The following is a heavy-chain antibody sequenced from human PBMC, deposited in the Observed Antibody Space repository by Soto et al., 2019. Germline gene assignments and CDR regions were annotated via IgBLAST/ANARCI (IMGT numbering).Heavy chain of an antibody. CDR1: GFTVSSNY. V-gene: IGHV3-49*03. D-gene: IGHD5-12*01. CDR3: ARGIWEMATIRPENY. CDR2: IRSKPYGVTA. Sequence: PGGSLRLSCAASGFTVSSNYMSWFRQAPGKGLEWVGFIRSKPYGVTAEYAASVKGRSTISRDDSKSIAYLQMNSLTTEDTAVYYCARGIWEMATIRPENYWGQGTPVTVS. J-gene: IGHJ4*02.